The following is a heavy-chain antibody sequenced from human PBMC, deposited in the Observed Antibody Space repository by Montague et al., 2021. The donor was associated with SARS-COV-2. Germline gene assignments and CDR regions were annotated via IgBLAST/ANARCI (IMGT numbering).Heavy chain of an antibody. CDR2: TYYRSRWYD. CDR3: ARGNWEKVTGTTSDYLYYLDR. J-gene: IGHJ4*02. CDR1: GDSVSSSSVA. D-gene: IGHD1-7*01. V-gene: IGHV6-1*01. Sequence: CAISGDSVSSSSVAWNWIRQSPSRGLEWLGRTYYRSRWYDDYAASVKGRITMNPDTAKNHFSLQLNSVTPEDTAVYYCARGNWEKVTGTTSDYLYYLDRGGKGTLVPVSS.